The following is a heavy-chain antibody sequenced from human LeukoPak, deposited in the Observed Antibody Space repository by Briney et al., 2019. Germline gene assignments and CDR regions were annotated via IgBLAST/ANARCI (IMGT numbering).Heavy chain of an antibody. J-gene: IGHJ4*02. V-gene: IGHV3-11*01. CDR1: GFIFSDYY. Sequence: GGSLRLSCAASGFIFSDYYMSWIRQAPGKGLEWVSYISNSGTMIYYRDSVKGRFTVSRDYAKNSLYLQMNSLRAEDTAVYYCAGGVQGAGPFDYWGQGSLVTVSS. D-gene: IGHD3-16*01. CDR3: AGGVQGAGPFDY. CDR2: ISNSGTMI.